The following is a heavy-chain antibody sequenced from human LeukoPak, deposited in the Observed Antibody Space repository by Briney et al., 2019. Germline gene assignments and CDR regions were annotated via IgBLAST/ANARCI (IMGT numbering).Heavy chain of an antibody. J-gene: IGHJ4*02. CDR3: APPPIAATGN. Sequence: GGSLRLSCTASGFIFNDFWMSWVRQAPGEGLEWVANIRQDGGAKNYVDSVKGRFTISRDNAKKSLYLQMNSLRAEDTAVYYCAPPPIAATGNWGQGALVTVSS. CDR1: GFIFNDFW. V-gene: IGHV3-7*01. CDR2: IRQDGGAK. D-gene: IGHD6-13*01.